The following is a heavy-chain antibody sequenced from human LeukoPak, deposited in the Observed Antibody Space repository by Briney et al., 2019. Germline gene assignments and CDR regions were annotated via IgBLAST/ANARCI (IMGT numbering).Heavy chain of an antibody. CDR3: ARGLVGAIDY. V-gene: IGHV3-48*02. CDR1: GFTFSSYN. Sequence: PGGSLRLSCEASGFTFSSYNMNWVRQAPGKGLEWVSSISSSSSTIFYADSVKGRFTISRDNAKNSLYLQMNSLRDEDTAVYYCARGLVGAIDYWGQGTLVTVSS. D-gene: IGHD1-26*01. J-gene: IGHJ4*02. CDR2: ISSSSSTI.